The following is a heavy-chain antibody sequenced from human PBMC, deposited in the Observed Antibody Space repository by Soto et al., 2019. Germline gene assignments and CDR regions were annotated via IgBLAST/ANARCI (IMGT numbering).Heavy chain of an antibody. Sequence: QVQLVQSGAAVKRPGASVRLSCETSGYTFTAYHMHWVRRAPGQGLEWMGWINPNSGGTIYSQKFQGRVTMSRDTSISTAYMELTRLTSDDTAVYYCARDYSPSEQNWNDAYNYFDPWGQGTLVTVSS. CDR3: ARDYSPSEQNWNDAYNYFDP. CDR2: INPNSGGT. D-gene: IGHD1-1*01. J-gene: IGHJ5*02. CDR1: GYTFTAYH. V-gene: IGHV1-2*02.